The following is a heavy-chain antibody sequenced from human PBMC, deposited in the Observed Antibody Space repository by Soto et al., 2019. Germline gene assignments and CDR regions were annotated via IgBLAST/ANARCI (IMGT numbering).Heavy chain of an antibody. V-gene: IGHV4-4*02. Sequence: QVQLQESGPGLVKPSGTLSLTCAVSGGSISSSNWWSWVRQPPGKGLEWIGEIYHSGSTNYNPSLKSRFTISVDKSKNQCSRKLSSVTAADTAVYYCASVRGGYYYAMDVWGQGTTVTVSS. D-gene: IGHD3-10*02. CDR3: ASVRGGYYYAMDV. CDR1: GGSISSSNW. J-gene: IGHJ6*02. CDR2: IYHSGST.